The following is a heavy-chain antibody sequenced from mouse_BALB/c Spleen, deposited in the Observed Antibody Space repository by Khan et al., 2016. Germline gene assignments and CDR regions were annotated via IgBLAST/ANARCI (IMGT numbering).Heavy chain of an antibody. Sequence: EVQLQESGAELVQPGASVKLSCTASGFNIKDTYMHWVKQRPEQGLEWIGRIDPANGNTTYDPKYQGKDTITADTSANPAYLQLRSQTSEDTADYYCARKNAWGQGTSLTVSS. J-gene: IGHJ2*02. V-gene: IGHV14-3*02. CDR2: IDPANGNT. CDR3: ARKNA. CDR1: GFNIKDTY.